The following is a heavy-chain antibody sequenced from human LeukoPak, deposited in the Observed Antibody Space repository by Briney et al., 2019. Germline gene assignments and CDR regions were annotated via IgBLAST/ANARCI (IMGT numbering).Heavy chain of an antibody. V-gene: IGHV5-51*01. CDR1: GYIFTNYW. Sequence: HEESLKISCKGSGYIFTNYWIGWVRQMPGKGLEWMGIIYPGDSDTRYSPSFRGQVTISVDKSISTAYLQWSRLKASDTAMYYCARGGKNLFANYWGQGTLVTVSS. CDR2: IYPGDSDT. J-gene: IGHJ4*02. D-gene: IGHD2-21*01. CDR3: ARGGKNLFANY.